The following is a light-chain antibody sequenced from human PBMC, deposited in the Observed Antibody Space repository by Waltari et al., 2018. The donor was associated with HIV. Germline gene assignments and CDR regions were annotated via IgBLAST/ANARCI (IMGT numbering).Light chain of an antibody. CDR1: DIGRKH. Sequence: SYVLTQPPSVSVAPGETARITCGGSDIGRKHVHWYQQKSGQAPLLVIYDDRLRPSGTPARRSGSNAGNTATLTSSRVEGVDEDDYYCQVWENSRDQSFGPGTRVTV. CDR3: QVWENSRDQS. V-gene: IGLV3-21*01. CDR2: DDR. J-gene: IGLJ1*01.